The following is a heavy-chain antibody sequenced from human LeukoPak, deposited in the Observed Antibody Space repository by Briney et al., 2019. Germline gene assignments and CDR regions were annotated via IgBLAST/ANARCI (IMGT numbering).Heavy chain of an antibody. D-gene: IGHD3-3*01. Sequence: PGGSLRLSCVASGFTFSSYSMNWVRQAPGKGLEWVSSISSSSSYIYYADSVKGRFTISRDNAKNSLYLQMNSLRAEDTAVYYCARGDGSGYYRWGQGTLVTVSS. CDR1: GFTFSSYS. J-gene: IGHJ4*02. CDR2: ISSSSSYI. V-gene: IGHV3-21*01. CDR3: ARGDGSGYYR.